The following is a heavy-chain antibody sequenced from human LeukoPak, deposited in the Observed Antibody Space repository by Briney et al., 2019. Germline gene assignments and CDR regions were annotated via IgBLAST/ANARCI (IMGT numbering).Heavy chain of an antibody. J-gene: IGHJ4*02. CDR2: IWKDGSNK. CDR3: ARDAADY. CDR1: GFTFRSYA. V-gene: IGHV3-33*01. Sequence: PGGSLRLSCEASGFTFRSYAMHWVRQAPGKGLEWVAVIWKDGSNKYYADLVKGRFTISRDNSKNTLYLQINSLRVEDTAVYYCARDAADYWGQGTLVTVSS.